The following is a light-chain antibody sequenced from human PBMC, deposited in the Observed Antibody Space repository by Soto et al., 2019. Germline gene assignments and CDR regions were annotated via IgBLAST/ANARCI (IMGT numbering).Light chain of an antibody. CDR3: QQYNDWPPIT. CDR1: QSVSSD. CDR2: GAS. Sequence: EVVMTQSPATLSLSPGERATLSCRASQSVSSDLAWYQQKPGQAPRLLIYGASTRATDIPARFSGGGSGTEFTLTISSLQSEDFPIYYCQQYNDWPPITFGPGTRVDFK. V-gene: IGKV3-15*01. J-gene: IGKJ3*01.